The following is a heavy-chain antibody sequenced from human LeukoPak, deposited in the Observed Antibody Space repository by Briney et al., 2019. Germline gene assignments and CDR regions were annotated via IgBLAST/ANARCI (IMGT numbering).Heavy chain of an antibody. J-gene: IGHJ5*02. CDR3: AKGYCTGTTCYEAGNWFDP. V-gene: IGHV3-30*02. CDR1: GFTFSSYG. CDR2: ILSDGSKE. D-gene: IGHD2-2*01. Sequence: GGSLRLSCAASGFTFSSYGMHWVRQAPGKGLEWVAVILSDGSKEFYTDSVKGRFTISRDNSKNTLYLQMNSLRAEDTAVYYCAKGYCTGTTCYEAGNWFDPWGQGTLVTVSS.